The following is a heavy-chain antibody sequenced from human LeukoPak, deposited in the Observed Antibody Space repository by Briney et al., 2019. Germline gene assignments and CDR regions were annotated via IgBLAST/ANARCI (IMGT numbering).Heavy chain of an antibody. Sequence: GGSLRLSCAASGFTFSSYWMSWVRQAPGKGLEWVSAISGSGGSTYYADSVKGRFTISRDNSKSTLYLQMNSLRAEDTAVYYCAKDFAFSSTSSYYFDYWGQGTLVTVSS. CDR3: AKDFAFSSTSSYYFDY. V-gene: IGHV3-23*01. D-gene: IGHD2-2*01. CDR2: ISGSGGST. J-gene: IGHJ4*02. CDR1: GFTFSSYW.